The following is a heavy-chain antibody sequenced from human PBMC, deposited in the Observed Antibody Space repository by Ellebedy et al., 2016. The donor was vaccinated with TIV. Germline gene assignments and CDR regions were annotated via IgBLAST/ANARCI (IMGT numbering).Heavy chain of an antibody. CDR3: ARSPGYYYDSSGYYGGY. CDR1: RGSISSDNW. CDR2: IYHSGSS. D-gene: IGHD3-22*01. J-gene: IGHJ4*02. Sequence: SETLSLTCAVSRGSISSDNWWTWVRQPPGKGLAWIGAIYHSGSSTYNPSLKGRVTISVDKSKNQFSLNLSSVTAADTAVYYCARSPGYYYDSSGYYGGYWGQGTLVTVSS. V-gene: IGHV4-4*02.